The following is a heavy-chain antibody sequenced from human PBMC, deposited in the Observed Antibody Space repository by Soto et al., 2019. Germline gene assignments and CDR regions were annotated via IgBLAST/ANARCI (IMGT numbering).Heavy chain of an antibody. CDR1: GYSFTSYW. CDR2: IYPGDSDT. Sequence: GESLKISCEGSGYSFTSYWIGWVRQMPGKGLEWMGIIYPGDSDTRYSPSFQGQVTISADKSISTAYLQWSSLKASDTAMYYCARQGGSSWYPRAAFDIWGQGTMVTVSS. V-gene: IGHV5-51*01. D-gene: IGHD6-13*01. J-gene: IGHJ3*02. CDR3: ARQGGSSWYPRAAFDI.